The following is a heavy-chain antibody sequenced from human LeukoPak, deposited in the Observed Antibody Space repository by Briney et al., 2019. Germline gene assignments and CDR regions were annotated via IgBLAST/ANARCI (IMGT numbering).Heavy chain of an antibody. D-gene: IGHD3-22*01. CDR3: ARVITYDSSGYLGVHWYFDL. CDR1: GFTFSSYS. CDR2: IKQDGSEK. J-gene: IGHJ2*01. Sequence: GGSLRLSCAASGFTFSSYSMNWVRQAPGKGLEWVANIKQDGSEKYYVDSVKGRFTISRDNAKNSLYLQMNSLRAEDTAVYYCARVITYDSSGYLGVHWYFDLWGRGTLVTVSS. V-gene: IGHV3-7*01.